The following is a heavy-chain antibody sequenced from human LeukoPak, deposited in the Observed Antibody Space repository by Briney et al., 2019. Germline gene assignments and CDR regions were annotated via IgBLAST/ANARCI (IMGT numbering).Heavy chain of an antibody. CDR1: GGSLTNYY. V-gene: IGHV4-34*01. D-gene: IGHD1-26*01. CDR2: INESGST. CDR3: ARGRRRSGSFYRHYYFYMDV. Sequence: PSETLSLTCAVYGGSLTNYYWSWVRQAPGKGLEYIGEINESGSTNYSPSLKSRITISMDTSKNQFSLKMRSLSAADTGLYFCARGRRRSGSFYRHYYFYMDVWGKGTTVTVSS. J-gene: IGHJ6*03.